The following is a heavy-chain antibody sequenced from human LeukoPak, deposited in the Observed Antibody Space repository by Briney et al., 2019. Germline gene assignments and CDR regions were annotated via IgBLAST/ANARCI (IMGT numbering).Heavy chain of an antibody. CDR2: INPNSGGT. CDR1: GYTFTGYY. J-gene: IGHJ4*02. Sequence: GASVKVSCKASGYTFTGYYMHWVRQAPGQGLEWMGWINPNSGGTNYAQKFQGWVTMTRDTSISTAYMELSRLRSDDTAVYYCARTEIAVADLFDYWGQGTLVTVSS. D-gene: IGHD6-19*01. CDR3: ARTEIAVADLFDY. V-gene: IGHV1-2*04.